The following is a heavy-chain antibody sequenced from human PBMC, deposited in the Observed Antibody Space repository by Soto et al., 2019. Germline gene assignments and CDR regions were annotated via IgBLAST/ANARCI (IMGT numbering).Heavy chain of an antibody. CDR2: IIPIFGTA. Sequence: ASVKVSCKASGGTFSSYAISWVRQAPGQGLEWMGGIIPIFGTANYAQKFQGRVTITADESTSTAYMELSSLRSEDTAVYYCASQLEPRQSFDYWGQGTLVTVSS. D-gene: IGHD1-1*01. V-gene: IGHV1-69*13. J-gene: IGHJ4*02. CDR3: ASQLEPRQSFDY. CDR1: GGTFSSYA.